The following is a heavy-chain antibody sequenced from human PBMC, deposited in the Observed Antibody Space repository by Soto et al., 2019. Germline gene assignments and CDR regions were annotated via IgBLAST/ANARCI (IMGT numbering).Heavy chain of an antibody. D-gene: IGHD3-9*01. CDR3: AKEGVDDILTGYYHAFDI. CDR1: GFIFSSYA. Sequence: GGSLRLSCAASGFIFSSYAMSWVRQAPGKGLEWVSAISGSGGSTYYADSVKGRFTISRDNSKNTLYLQMNSLRAEDTAVYYCAKEGVDDILTGYYHAFDIWGQGTMVTVSS. J-gene: IGHJ3*02. CDR2: ISGSGGST. V-gene: IGHV3-23*01.